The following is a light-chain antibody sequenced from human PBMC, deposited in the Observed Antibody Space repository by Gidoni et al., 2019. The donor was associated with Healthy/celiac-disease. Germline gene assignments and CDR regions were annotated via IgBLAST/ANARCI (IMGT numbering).Light chain of an antibody. J-gene: IGKJ2*01. CDR3: MQALQTPMYT. V-gene: IGKV2-28*01. Sequence: IVMTHSPLSLPVTPGEPASISCRSSQSLLHSNGYNYLDWYLQKPGQSPQLLIYLGSTRASGVPDRCSGSGSGTDFTLKISRVEAEDVGVYYCMQALQTPMYTFGQGTKLEIK. CDR2: LGS. CDR1: QSLLHSNGYNY.